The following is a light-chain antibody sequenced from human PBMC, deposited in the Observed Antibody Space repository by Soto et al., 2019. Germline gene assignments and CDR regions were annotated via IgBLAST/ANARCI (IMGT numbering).Light chain of an antibody. CDR1: QTVSSSY. J-gene: IGKJ1*01. CDR2: RAS. V-gene: IGKV3-20*01. Sequence: EIVLTQSPGTLSLSPGDRATLPCRASQTVSSSYLAWYQHKPGQAPRLLIYRASSRAIGIPDRFSGSGSGTDFILTISRLEPEDFAVYYCQYYGNSPWTFGQGTKVEIK. CDR3: QYYGNSPWT.